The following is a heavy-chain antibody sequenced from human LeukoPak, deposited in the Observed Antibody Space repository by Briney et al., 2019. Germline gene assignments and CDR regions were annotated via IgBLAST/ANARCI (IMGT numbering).Heavy chain of an antibody. V-gene: IGHV4-31*03. CDR1: GGSISSGGYY. CDR2: IYYSGRT. CDR3: AGFALGYCSGGSCYSFDY. Sequence: SETLSLTCTVSGGSISSGGYYWSCIRQHPGQGLEWIGYIYYSGRTYYNPYLKSRVTISVDTSKNQFSLKLSSVTAADTAVYYCAGFALGYCSGGSCYSFDYWGQGTLVTVSS. J-gene: IGHJ4*02. D-gene: IGHD2-15*01.